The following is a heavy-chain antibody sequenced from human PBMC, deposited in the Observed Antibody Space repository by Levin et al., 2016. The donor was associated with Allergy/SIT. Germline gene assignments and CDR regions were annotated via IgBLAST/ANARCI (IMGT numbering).Heavy chain of an antibody. V-gene: IGHV6-1*01. CDR1: GDSVSSESAA. CDR3: ARDQEGTWDLDY. J-gene: IGHJ4*02. CDR2: TFYRSKWSN. D-gene: IGHD1-1*01. Sequence: SETLSLTCAISGDSVSSESAAWNWLRQSPSRGLEWLGRTFYRSKWSNDYAVSVKSRITISPDTSKNQFYLHLNSLTPEDTAIYYCARDQEGTWDLDYWGQGTLVTVSS.